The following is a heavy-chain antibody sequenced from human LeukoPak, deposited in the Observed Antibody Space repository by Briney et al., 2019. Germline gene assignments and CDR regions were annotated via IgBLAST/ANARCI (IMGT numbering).Heavy chain of an antibody. J-gene: IGHJ4*02. V-gene: IGHV3-21*01. Sequence: KPGGSLRLSCAASGFTFSSYEMNWVRQAPGKGLEWVSSISSSSSYIYYADSVKGRFTISRDNAKNSLYLQMNSLRAEDTAVYYCARDGAAADFDYWGQGTLVTVSS. D-gene: IGHD6-13*01. CDR1: GFTFSSYE. CDR2: ISSSSSYI. CDR3: ARDGAAADFDY.